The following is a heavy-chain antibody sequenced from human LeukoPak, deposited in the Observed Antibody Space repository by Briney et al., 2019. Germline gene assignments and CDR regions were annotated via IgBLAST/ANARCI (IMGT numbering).Heavy chain of an antibody. J-gene: IGHJ4*02. CDR3: ARLSSGWPYYFDY. D-gene: IGHD6-19*01. Sequence: SETLSLTCAVYGGSFSGYYWSWIRQPPGKGLEWIGEINHSGSTNYNPSLKGRVTISVDTSKNQFSLKLSSVTAADTAVYYCARLSSGWPYYFDYWGQGTLVTVSS. V-gene: IGHV4-34*01. CDR2: INHSGST. CDR1: GGSFSGYY.